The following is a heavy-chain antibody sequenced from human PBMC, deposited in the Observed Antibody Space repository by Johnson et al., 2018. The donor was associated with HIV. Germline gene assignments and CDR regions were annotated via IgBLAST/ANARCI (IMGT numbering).Heavy chain of an antibody. V-gene: IGHV3-30*18. J-gene: IGHJ3*02. CDR3: AKSIAAAGTNAFDI. Sequence: QVQLVEFGGGVVQPGRSLRLSCAASGFTFSSYGMHWVRQAPGKGLEWVAVISYDGSNKYYADSVKGRFTISRDNSKNTLYLQMNSLRAEETAVYYCAKSIAAAGTNAFDIWGQGTMVTVSS. CDR1: GFTFSSYG. CDR2: ISYDGSNK. D-gene: IGHD6-13*01.